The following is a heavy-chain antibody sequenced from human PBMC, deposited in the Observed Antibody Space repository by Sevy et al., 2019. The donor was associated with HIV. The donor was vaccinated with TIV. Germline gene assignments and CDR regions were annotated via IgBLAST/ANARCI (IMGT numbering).Heavy chain of an antibody. V-gene: IGHV1-2*02. CDR3: ARARLVAPINRFDP. J-gene: IGHJ5*02. Sequence: ASVKVSCKASGYTFTGYYIHWVRQAPGQGLEWMGWINPNSGGTNYAQKFQGRVTMTRDTSINTAYMELSRLRSDDTAVYYCARARLVAPINRFDPWGQGTLVTVSS. D-gene: IGHD3-16*01. CDR2: INPNSGGT. CDR1: GYTFTGYY.